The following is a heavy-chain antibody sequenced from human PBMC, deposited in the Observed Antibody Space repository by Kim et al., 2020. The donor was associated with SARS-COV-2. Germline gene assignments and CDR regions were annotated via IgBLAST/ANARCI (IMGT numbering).Heavy chain of an antibody. CDR2: IYYSGST. CDR1: GGSVSSGSDY. V-gene: IGHV4-61*01. J-gene: IGHJ6*02. Sequence: SETLSLTCTVSGGSVSSGSDYWSWIRQPPGKGLEWIGYIYYSGSTNYNPSLKSRVTISVDTSKNQFSLKLSSVTAADTAVYYCARDLYHYDFWRGYVSPRGGMDVWGQGTTVTVSS. D-gene: IGHD3-3*01. CDR3: ARDLYHYDFWRGYVSPRGGMDV.